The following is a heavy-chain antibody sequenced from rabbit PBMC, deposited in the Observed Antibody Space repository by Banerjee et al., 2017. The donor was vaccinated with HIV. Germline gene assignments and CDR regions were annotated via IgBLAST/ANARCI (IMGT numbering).Heavy chain of an antibody. Sequence: QEQLVESGGGLVQPEGSLTLTCKASGFTLSSYWMWWVRQAPGKGLEWIACIGAGSSGTTYYASWAKGRFTISKTSSTTVTLQMTSLTVADTATYFCARDLGGSSDLWGPGTLVTVS. D-gene: IGHD8-1*01. J-gene: IGHJ4*01. CDR1: GFTLSSYW. CDR2: IGAGSSGTT. CDR3: ARDLGGSSDL. V-gene: IGHV1S45*01.